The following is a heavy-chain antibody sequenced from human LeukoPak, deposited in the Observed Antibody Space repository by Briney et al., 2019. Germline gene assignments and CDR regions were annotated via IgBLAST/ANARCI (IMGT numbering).Heavy chain of an antibody. J-gene: IGHJ4*02. CDR1: GYTFIGYY. D-gene: IGHD3-9*01. V-gene: IGHV1-2*02. Sequence: ASMKVSCKASGYTFIGYYMHWVRQAPGQGLEWMGWINPSSGGTNYAQNFQGRVTMTRDTSISTAYMDLSRLRSDDTAVYYCARGLRYFDWLLYFDYWGQGTLVTVSS. CDR3: ARGLRYFDWLLYFDY. CDR2: INPSSGGT.